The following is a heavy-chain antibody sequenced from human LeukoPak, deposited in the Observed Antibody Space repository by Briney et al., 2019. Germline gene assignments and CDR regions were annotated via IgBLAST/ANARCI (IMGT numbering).Heavy chain of an antibody. CDR2: INPNSGGT. V-gene: IGHV1-2*02. Sequence: GASVKVSCKASGYTFTGYYMHWVRQAPGQGLEWMGWINPNSGGTNCAQKFQGRVTMTRDTSISTAYMELSRLRSDDTAVYYCARAGPITIFGVVIDAFDIWGQGTMVTVSS. CDR1: GYTFTGYY. J-gene: IGHJ3*02. CDR3: ARAGPITIFGVVIDAFDI. D-gene: IGHD3-3*01.